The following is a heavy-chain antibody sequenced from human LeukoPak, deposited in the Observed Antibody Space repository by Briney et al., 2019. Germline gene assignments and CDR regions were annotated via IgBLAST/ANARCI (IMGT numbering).Heavy chain of an antibody. CDR2: MYTSGTT. Sequence: SETLSLTCTVSGDSISIYYWSWIRQPAGKGLEWIGRMYTSGTTNYKPSLKSRVTMSVDTSKNQFSLKLSSVTAADTAVYYCAREGFGELWGYYYYYMDVWGKGTTVTISS. J-gene: IGHJ6*03. CDR1: GDSISIYY. V-gene: IGHV4-4*07. D-gene: IGHD3-10*01. CDR3: AREGFGELWGYYYYYMDV.